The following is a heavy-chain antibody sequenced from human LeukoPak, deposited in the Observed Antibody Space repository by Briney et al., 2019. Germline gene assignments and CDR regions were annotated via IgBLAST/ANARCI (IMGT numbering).Heavy chain of an antibody. Sequence: GGSLRLSCAASGFIFSTYAMTWVRQAPGKGLEWVSGISGSGSTTYYADSVKGRFTISRDNSKNTLYLQMNSLRAEDTAVYYCAKVSSPFSVVRFGPEPDYWGQGTLVTVSS. D-gene: IGHD3-10*01. J-gene: IGHJ4*02. CDR3: AKVSSPFSVVRFGPEPDY. CDR1: GFIFSTYA. CDR2: ISGSGSTT. V-gene: IGHV3-23*01.